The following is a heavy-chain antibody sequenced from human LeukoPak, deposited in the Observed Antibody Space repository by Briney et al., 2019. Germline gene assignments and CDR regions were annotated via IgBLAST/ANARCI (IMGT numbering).Heavy chain of an antibody. CDR2: IHYSGST. D-gene: IGHD1-7*01. V-gene: IGHV4-59*08. CDR3: AGTDWNYAR. Sequence: SGTLSLTCTVSGGSISNYYWSWMRQPPGKGLEWIGYIHYSGSTNYNPSLKSRVTISVDKSKNQFSLKLSSVTAADTAVYYCAGTDWNYARWGQGTLVTVSS. J-gene: IGHJ4*02. CDR1: GGSISNYY.